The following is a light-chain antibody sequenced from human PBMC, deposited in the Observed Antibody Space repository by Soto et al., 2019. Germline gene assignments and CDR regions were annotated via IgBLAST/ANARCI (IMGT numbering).Light chain of an antibody. V-gene: IGKV3-15*01. Sequence: EIVMTQSPATLSGSPGERATLSCRASLSVSSNLAWYQQKPGQAPRLLIYGASTRATGIPARFSGSGSATEFTLIISSLQSEDFAVYYCQQYNNWPQTFGQGTKVEIK. CDR1: LSVSSN. J-gene: IGKJ1*01. CDR2: GAS. CDR3: QQYNNWPQT.